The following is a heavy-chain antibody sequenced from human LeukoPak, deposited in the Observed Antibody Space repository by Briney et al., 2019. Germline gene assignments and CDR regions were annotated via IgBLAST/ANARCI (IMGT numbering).Heavy chain of an antibody. CDR1: GGSISSSSYY. Sequence: SETLSLTCTVSGGSISSSSYYWGWIRQPPGKGLEWIGSIYYSGSTYYNPSLKSRVTISVDTSKNQFSLKLSSVTAADTAVYYCARALLTSSMVRDPFNDDFDIWGQGTMVTVSS. V-gene: IGHV4-39*07. D-gene: IGHD3-10*01. J-gene: IGHJ3*02. CDR3: ARALLTSSMVRDPFNDDFDI. CDR2: IYYSGST.